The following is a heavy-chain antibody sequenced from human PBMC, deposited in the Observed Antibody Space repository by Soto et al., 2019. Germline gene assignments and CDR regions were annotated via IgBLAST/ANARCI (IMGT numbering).Heavy chain of an antibody. CDR3: AKDRLGSWYASGYFEY. J-gene: IGHJ4*02. V-gene: IGHV3-23*01. D-gene: IGHD6-13*01. CDR2: ISGSGGIA. Sequence: PLRLSCTASQFTFSSYAMSWVLKNPFKGLEWFSAISGSGGIAYYADSVKGRFTISRDNSKNTLYLQMNSLRAEDTAVYYCAKDRLGSWYASGYFEYWGQGTLVTVSS. CDR1: QFTFSSYA.